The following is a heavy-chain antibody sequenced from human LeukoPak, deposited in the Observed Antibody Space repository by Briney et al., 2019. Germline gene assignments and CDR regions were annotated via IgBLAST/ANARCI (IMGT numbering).Heavy chain of an antibody. Sequence: GSLRLSCAASGFTFSSYAMHWVRQAPGKGLEWVAVISYDRSNKYYADSVKGRFTISRDNSKNTLYLQMNSLRAEDTAVYYCAKAFLSIVVVTAYDYWGQGTLVTVSS. J-gene: IGHJ4*02. D-gene: IGHD2-21*02. CDR3: AKAFLSIVVVTAYDY. V-gene: IGHV3-30*04. CDR1: GFTFSSYA. CDR2: ISYDRSNK.